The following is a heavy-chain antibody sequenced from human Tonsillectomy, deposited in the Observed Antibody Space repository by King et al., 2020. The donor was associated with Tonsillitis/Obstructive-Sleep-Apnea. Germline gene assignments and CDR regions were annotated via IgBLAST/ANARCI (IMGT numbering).Heavy chain of an antibody. V-gene: IGHV4-34*01. J-gene: IGHJ4*02. Sequence: VQLQQWGAGLLKPSETLSLTCAVYGGSFSGYYWTWSRQPPGKGLEWIGEIYHSGSTNYNPSLKSRVTISVDTSKNQFSLKLRSVTAADTAVYYCARVPREFRRSFDYWGQGILVTVSS. CDR3: ARVPREFRRSFDY. CDR2: IYHSGST. CDR1: GGSFSGYY. D-gene: IGHD3-10*01.